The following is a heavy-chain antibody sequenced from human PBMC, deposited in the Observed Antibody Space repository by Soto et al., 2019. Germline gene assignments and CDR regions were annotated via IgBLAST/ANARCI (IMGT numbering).Heavy chain of an antibody. Sequence: QVQLVQSGAEVKKPGASVKVSCKASHYPFTSYGITWVRQAPGQGLEWMGWISAYNGNTNYAQKFQGRVAMTTESSTSTAYMELRSLTSDDTAVYFCARVRFRDSSAYGTFDIWGQGSMVTVSS. J-gene: IGHJ3*02. CDR3: ARVRFRDSSAYGTFDI. CDR1: HYPFTSYG. CDR2: ISAYNGNT. D-gene: IGHD3-22*01. V-gene: IGHV1-18*01.